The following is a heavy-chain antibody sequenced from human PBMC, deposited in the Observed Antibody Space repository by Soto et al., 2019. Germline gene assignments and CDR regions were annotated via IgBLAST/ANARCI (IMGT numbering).Heavy chain of an antibody. CDR3: ARPSSWSNWFDP. CDR1: GVSISSSSYY. CDR2: IYYSGST. V-gene: IGHV4-39*01. Sequence: SETLSLTCTVSGVSISSSSYYWGWIRQPPGKGLEWIGSIYYSGSTYYNPSLKSRVTISVDTSKNQFSLKLSSVTAADTAVYYCARPSSWSNWFDPWGQGTLVTVSS. J-gene: IGHJ5*02. D-gene: IGHD6-13*01.